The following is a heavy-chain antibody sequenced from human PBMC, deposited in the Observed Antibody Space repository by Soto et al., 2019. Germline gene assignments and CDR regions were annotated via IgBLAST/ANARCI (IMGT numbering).Heavy chain of an antibody. Sequence: GGSLRLSCTASGFTFSSYEMNWVRQAPGKGLEWISYLNSYGNIINYADSVRGRFTISRDSAKNSLYLQMNSLRADDTAVYYCARAGASNWNYISSSSWGQGTLVTVS. CDR1: GFTFSSYE. V-gene: IGHV3-48*03. D-gene: IGHD1-7*01. CDR2: LNSYGNII. J-gene: IGHJ4*02. CDR3: ARAGASNWNYISSSS.